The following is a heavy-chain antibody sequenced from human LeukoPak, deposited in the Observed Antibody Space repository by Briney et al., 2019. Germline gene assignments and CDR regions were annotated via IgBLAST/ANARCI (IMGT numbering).Heavy chain of an antibody. CDR2: IYYSGST. J-gene: IGHJ4*02. V-gene: IGHV4-31*03. CDR3: ARARIVVVMTFDY. CDR1: GGSISSGGYY. D-gene: IGHD3-22*01. Sequence: PSETLSLTCTVSGGSISSGGYYWSWIRQHPGKGLEWIGYIYYSGSTYYNPSLKSRVTISVDTSKTQFSLKLSSVTAADTAVYYCARARIVVVMTFDYWGQGTLVTVSS.